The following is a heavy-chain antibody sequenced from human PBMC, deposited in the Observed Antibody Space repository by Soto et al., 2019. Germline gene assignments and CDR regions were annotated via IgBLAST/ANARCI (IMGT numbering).Heavy chain of an antibody. CDR2: INPNGGVT. CDR3: ARESGGATATLDYYYFYMDV. J-gene: IGHJ6*03. D-gene: IGHD5-12*01. Sequence: QVQLVQSGAEVKKPGASVTVSCRSSGDTFNDYYIHWVRQAPGQGLKWMGWINPNGGVTKYAQKFQGWVTMTRDTSIRTVYMQLSRLRSDDTPVYYCARESGGATATLDYYYFYMDVWGTGTTVTVSS. CDR1: GDTFNDYY. V-gene: IGHV1-2*04.